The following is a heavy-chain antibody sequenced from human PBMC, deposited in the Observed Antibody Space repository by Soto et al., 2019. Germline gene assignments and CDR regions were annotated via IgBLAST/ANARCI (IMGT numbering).Heavy chain of an antibody. D-gene: IGHD5-18*01. V-gene: IGHV6-1*01. CDR1: EGRISRNQVS. CDR3: ARGKHSVFEY. J-gene: IGHJ4*02. Sequence: SPAQPLSEASCEGRISRNQVSWYCFRQSPSGGLEWLGRTGYTSKWYNDYAVSVRSRITINPDTSKNQFSLQLNSVTLDDMAVYYCARGKHSVFEYRGQGTLVPVS. CDR2: TGYTSKWYN.